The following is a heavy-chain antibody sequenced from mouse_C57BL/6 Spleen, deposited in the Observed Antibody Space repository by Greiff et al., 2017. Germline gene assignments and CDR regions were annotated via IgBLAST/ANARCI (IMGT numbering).Heavy chain of an antibody. CDR2: IWSGGST. CDR3: ARNYYSRAWFAY. CDR1: GFSLTSYG. D-gene: IGHD2-5*01. Sequence: VQLQQSGPGLLQPSQSLSITCTVSGFSLTSYGVHWVRQSPGKGLEWLGVIWSGGSTDYNAAFISRLSISKDNSKSQVFFKMNSLQADDTAIYYCARNYYSRAWFAYWGQGTLVTVSA. J-gene: IGHJ3*01. V-gene: IGHV2-2*01.